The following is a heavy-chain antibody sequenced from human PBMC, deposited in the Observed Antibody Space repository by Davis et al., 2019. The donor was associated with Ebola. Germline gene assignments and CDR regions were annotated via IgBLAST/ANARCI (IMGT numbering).Heavy chain of an antibody. D-gene: IGHD4-17*01. CDR1: GFSFDEHA. V-gene: IGHV3-9*01. CDR2: TSWNSDRI. CDR3: AKDMGATVTYNWFDP. J-gene: IGHJ5*02. Sequence: GGSLRLSCKASGFSFDEHAMHWVRQVPGKGLEWVSGTSWNSDRIDYADSVKGRFTVTRDNAKNSLYLQMNSLRTEDTALYYCAKDMGATVTYNWFDPWGQGTLVTVSS.